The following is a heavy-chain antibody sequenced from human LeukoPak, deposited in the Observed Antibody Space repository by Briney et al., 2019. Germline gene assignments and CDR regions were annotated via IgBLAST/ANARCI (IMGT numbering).Heavy chain of an antibody. CDR1: GGSISSYY. V-gene: IGHV4-59*01. D-gene: IGHD3-10*01. CDR3: ASTDVYGSGAFDI. CDR2: IYYSGST. Sequence: SETLSLTCTVPGGSISSYYWSWIRQPPGKGLEWIGYIYYSGSTNYNPSLKSRVTISVDTSKNQFSLKLSSVTAADTAVYYCASTDVYGSGAFDIWGQGTMVTVSS. J-gene: IGHJ3*02.